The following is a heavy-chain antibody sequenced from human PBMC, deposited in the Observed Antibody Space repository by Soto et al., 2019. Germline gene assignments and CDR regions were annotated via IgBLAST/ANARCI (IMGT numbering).Heavy chain of an antibody. CDR3: ARKSGDNGDNEAY. CDR2: INTSGNT. CDR1: GGSITSYR. Sequence: PSETLSLTCKVSGGSITSYRWSWIRQSAGKGLEWIGRINTSGNTHYNPSLKSRVTVSIDTSQNQFFLTVTSVTAADSAVYYWARKSGDNGDNEAYGGQGTPVTVPS. V-gene: IGHV4-4*07. J-gene: IGHJ4*02. D-gene: IGHD1-26*01.